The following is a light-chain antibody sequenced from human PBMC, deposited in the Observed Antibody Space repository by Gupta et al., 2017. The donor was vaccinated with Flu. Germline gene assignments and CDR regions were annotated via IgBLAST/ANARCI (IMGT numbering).Light chain of an antibody. CDR3: QSYDGTLRAWV. CDR2: AKT. V-gene: IGLV1-40*01. CDR1: SSHLGAGFD. Sequence: QSVPTPPPSVTGAPGPTVTLSCTGSSSHLGAGFDVHWYQQPSGAAPRLLIYAKTDRPSGVPDRFSGSKSGTTASLAIAGLQAADEAAYYCQSYDGTLRAWVFGEGTQLTVL. J-gene: IGLJ3*02.